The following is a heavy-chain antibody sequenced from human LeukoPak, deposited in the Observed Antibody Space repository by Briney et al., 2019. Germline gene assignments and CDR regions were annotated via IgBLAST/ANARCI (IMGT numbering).Heavy chain of an antibody. CDR1: GGSISSSSYY. J-gene: IGHJ5*02. Sequence: KSSETLSLTCTVSGGSISSSSYYWGWIRQPPGKGLEWIGSIYYSGSTYYNPSLKSRVTISVDTSKNQFSLKLSSVTAADTAVYYCARQPGEYQLLLNWFDPWGQGTLVTVSS. D-gene: IGHD2-2*01. V-gene: IGHV4-39*01. CDR2: IYYSGST. CDR3: ARQPGEYQLLLNWFDP.